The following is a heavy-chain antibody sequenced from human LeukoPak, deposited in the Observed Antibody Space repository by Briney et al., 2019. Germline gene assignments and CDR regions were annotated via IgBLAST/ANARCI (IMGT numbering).Heavy chain of an antibody. J-gene: IGHJ4*02. V-gene: IGHV1-18*01. CDR1: GYTFTTYS. D-gene: IGHD3-10*01. CDR2: ISAYNGNA. Sequence: ASVKVSCTASGYTFTTYSINWVRQAPGQGLEWMGWISAYNGNANYAQNLQGRVTLTTDTSTSTAYMELRSLRSDDTAVYYCARTPYYYGSGTPNSFDYWGQGTLVTVSS. CDR3: ARTPYYYGSGTPNSFDY.